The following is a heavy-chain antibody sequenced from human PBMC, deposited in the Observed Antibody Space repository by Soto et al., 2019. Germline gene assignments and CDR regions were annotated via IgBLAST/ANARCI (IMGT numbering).Heavy chain of an antibody. D-gene: IGHD2-15*01. V-gene: IGHV1-18*04. CDR1: GYTFTSYG. CDR3: ARVGRVGEYSSSSRPQGYCSGGSCSNNWFDP. Sequence: ASVKVSCKASGYTFTSYGISWVRQAPGQGLEGMGWISAYNGNTNYAQKLQGRVAMTTDTSTSTAYMELRSLRSDDTAVYYWARVGRVGEYSSSSRPQGYCSGGSCSNNWFDPWGQGTLVTVSS. J-gene: IGHJ5*02. CDR2: ISAYNGNT.